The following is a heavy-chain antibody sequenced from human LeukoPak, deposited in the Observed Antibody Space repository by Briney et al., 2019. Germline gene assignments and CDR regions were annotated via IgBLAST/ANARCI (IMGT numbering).Heavy chain of an antibody. V-gene: IGHV3-74*01. CDR2: LPPDELGI. D-gene: IGHD6-6*01. CDR3: VGTIASRGSEY. J-gene: IGHJ4*02. Sequence: QAGGSLRLSCAASGFTFTNYWMHWVRQAPGMGLVWVSRLPPDELGIIYADSVKGRFIVSRDNAKNTVYLQMNNLRVDDTAMYYCVGTIASRGSEYWGQGALVTVSS. CDR1: GFTFTNYW.